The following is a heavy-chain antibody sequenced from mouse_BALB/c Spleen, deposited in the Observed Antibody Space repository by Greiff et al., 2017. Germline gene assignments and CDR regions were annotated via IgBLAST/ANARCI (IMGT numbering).Heavy chain of an antibody. CDR1: GYTFTDYE. Sequence: QVQLKQSGAELVRPGASVTLSCKASGYTFTDYEMHWVKQTPVHGLEWIGAIDPETGDTAYNQKFKGKATLTADKSSSTAYMELRSLTSEDSAVYYCTQRGYDGGGFAYWGQGTLVTVSA. J-gene: IGHJ3*01. V-gene: IGHV1-15*01. CDR2: IDPETGDT. D-gene: IGHD2-2*01. CDR3: TQRGYDGGGFAY.